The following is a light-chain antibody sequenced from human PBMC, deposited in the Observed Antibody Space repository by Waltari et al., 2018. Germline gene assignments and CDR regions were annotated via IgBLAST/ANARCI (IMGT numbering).Light chain of an antibody. J-gene: IGKJ1*01. CDR1: QSIGRS. CDR3: QHYVRLPVT. CDR2: GAA. V-gene: IGKV3-20*01. Sequence: EILLTQSPGTLSLSPGEGATLSCRTSQSIGRSLAWYQQKPDQAARLLIYGAASRATDIPDRFSGSGSGTDFSLTINRLEPEDSALYYCQHYVRLPVTFGQGTKVEIK.